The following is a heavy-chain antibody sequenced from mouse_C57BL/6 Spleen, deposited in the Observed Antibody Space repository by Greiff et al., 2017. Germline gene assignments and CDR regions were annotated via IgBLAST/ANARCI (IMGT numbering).Heavy chain of an antibody. Sequence: VQLQRSGPELVKPGASVKIPCKASGYTFTDYNMDWVKQSHGKSLEWIGDINPNNGGTIYNQKFKGKATLTVDKSSSTAYMELRSLTSEDTAVYYCARRGYDYDGAYWGQGTLVTVSA. CDR2: INPNNGGT. D-gene: IGHD2-4*01. CDR1: GYTFTDYN. V-gene: IGHV1-18*01. CDR3: ARRGYDYDGAY. J-gene: IGHJ3*01.